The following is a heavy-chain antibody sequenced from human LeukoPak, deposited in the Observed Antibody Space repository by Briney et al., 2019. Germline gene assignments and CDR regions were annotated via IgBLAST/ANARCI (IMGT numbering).Heavy chain of an antibody. Sequence: GGSLRLSCAASGFSFSDFYMFWIRQAPGMGLEWISYIGTRSNPIYYADSVKGRFTISRDDAKNSLYLQMNSLRDEDTAVYFCAREARGSWRDFDYWGQGILVTVSS. D-gene: IGHD1-1*01. CDR1: GFSFSDFY. V-gene: IGHV3-11*01. CDR3: AREARGSWRDFDY. J-gene: IGHJ4*02. CDR2: IGTRSNPI.